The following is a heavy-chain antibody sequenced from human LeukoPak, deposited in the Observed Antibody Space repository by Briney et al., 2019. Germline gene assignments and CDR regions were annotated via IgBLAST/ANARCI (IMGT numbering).Heavy chain of an antibody. Sequence: SETLPLTCTVSGGSISSYYWSWIRQPAGKGLEWIGRIYTSGSTNYNPSLKSRVTMSVDTSKNQFSPKLSSVTAADTAVYYCARDRGYYDSSGYLFDYWGQGTLVTVSS. CDR1: GGSISSYY. D-gene: IGHD3-22*01. CDR2: IYTSGST. V-gene: IGHV4-4*07. CDR3: ARDRGYYDSSGYLFDY. J-gene: IGHJ4*02.